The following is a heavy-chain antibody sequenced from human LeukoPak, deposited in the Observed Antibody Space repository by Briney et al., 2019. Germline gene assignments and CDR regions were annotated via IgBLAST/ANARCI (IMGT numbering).Heavy chain of an antibody. CDR1: GFTFSSYG. V-gene: IGHV3-30*18. Sequence: LPGRSLRLSCAASGFTFSSYGMHWVRQAPGKGLEWVAVISYDGSNKYHADSVKGRFTISRDNSKHTLYLQMNSLRAEDTAVYYCAKFAFYHDLSSGDDYWGQGTLVTVSS. D-gene: IGHD6-19*01. CDR2: ISYDGSNK. J-gene: IGHJ4*02. CDR3: AKFAFYHDLSSGDDY.